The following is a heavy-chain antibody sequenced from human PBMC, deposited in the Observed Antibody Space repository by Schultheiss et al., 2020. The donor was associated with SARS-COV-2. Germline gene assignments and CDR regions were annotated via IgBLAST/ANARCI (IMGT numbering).Heavy chain of an antibody. CDR2: IYYSGST. Sequence: SETLSLTCTVSGGSISSSSYYWGWIRQPPGKGPEWIGSIYYSGSTNYNPSLKSRVTISVDTSKNQFSLKLSSVTAADTAVYYCARAAYGDYVGAFDIWGQGTMVTVSS. V-gene: IGHV4-39*07. J-gene: IGHJ3*02. D-gene: IGHD4-17*01. CDR1: GGSISSSSYY. CDR3: ARAAYGDYVGAFDI.